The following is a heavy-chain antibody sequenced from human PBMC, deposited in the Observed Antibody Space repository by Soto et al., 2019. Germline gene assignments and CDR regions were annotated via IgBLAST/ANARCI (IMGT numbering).Heavy chain of an antibody. V-gene: IGHV3-15*01. CDR2: IKSEVGTT. CDR1: GFTFSNAW. J-gene: IGHJ4*02. Sequence: EVQLVESGGGLEKPGGSLRLSCGASGFTFSNAWMSWVRQAPGKGLEWVARIKSEVGTTDYAAPVKGRFTISRDDSKSTLFLQMNSPKIEDTAVYYCIADVPESVAYPVDYWGRGTLVTVSP. CDR3: IADVPESVAYPVDY.